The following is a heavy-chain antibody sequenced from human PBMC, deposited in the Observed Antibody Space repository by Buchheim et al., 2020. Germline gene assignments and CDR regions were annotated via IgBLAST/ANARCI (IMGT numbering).Heavy chain of an antibody. CDR1: GGAISSYY. V-gene: IGHV4-59*01. CDR3: ARGFSAYDLYFDY. J-gene: IGHJ4*02. CDR2: VYHDGST. D-gene: IGHD5-12*01. Sequence: QVQLQESGPGLVKPSETLSLTCTVSGGAISSYYWSWFRQSPGKGLEWIGYVYHDGSTSYNAALKSRVTMSVETSKNRFSLKLTSVTAADTAVYYCARGFSAYDLYFDYWGQGT.